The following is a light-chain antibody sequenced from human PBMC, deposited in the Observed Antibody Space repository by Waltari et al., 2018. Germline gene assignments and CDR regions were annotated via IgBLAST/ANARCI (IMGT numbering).Light chain of an antibody. Sequence: IVLTQSPGTLSLSPGERATLSCRASQSVNTYLAWYQQKPGQAPRLLIYGAYTRAAGIPDRFSGSGSGTDFGLTVSRLDAEDFAVYYCQHHVRLPATFGQGTKVEIK. CDR2: GAY. V-gene: IGKV3-20*01. J-gene: IGKJ1*01. CDR3: QHHVRLPAT. CDR1: QSVNTY.